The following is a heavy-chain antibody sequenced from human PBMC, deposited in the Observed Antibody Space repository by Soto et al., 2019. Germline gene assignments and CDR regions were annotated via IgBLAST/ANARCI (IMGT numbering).Heavy chain of an antibody. CDR2: MYYSGST. J-gene: IGHJ4*02. Sequence: QVQLQESGPGLVKPSETLSLTCTVSGVSISSYYWSWTRQPPGKGLEWIGYMYYSGSTNYNPSLKSRVTETVDTSKNQFSLKLSSVTAADTAVYYCARGNGYSYGLFDYWGQGTLVTVSS. CDR1: GVSISSYY. D-gene: IGHD5-18*01. CDR3: ARGNGYSYGLFDY. V-gene: IGHV4-59*01.